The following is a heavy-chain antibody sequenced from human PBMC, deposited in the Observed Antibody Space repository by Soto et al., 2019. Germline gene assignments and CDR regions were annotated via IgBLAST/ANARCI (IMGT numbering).Heavy chain of an antibody. D-gene: IGHD3-3*01. CDR2: ISWNRGSI. Sequence: GGSLRLSCAASGFTFDDYAMHWVRQAPGKGLEWVSGISWNRGSIGYADSVKGRFTISRDNAKNSLYLQMNSLRAEDTALYYCAKARITSFGVAYYFDYWGQGTLVTVSS. V-gene: IGHV3-9*01. CDR3: AKARITSFGVAYYFDY. J-gene: IGHJ4*02. CDR1: GFTFDDYA.